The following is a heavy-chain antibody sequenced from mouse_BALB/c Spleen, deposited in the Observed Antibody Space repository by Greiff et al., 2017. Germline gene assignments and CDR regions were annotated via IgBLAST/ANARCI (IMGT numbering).Heavy chain of an antibody. D-gene: IGHD2-3*01. J-gene: IGHJ2*01. CDR2: ISSGGSYT. CDR1: GFTFSSYG. V-gene: IGHV5-6*01. Sequence: EVQLVESGGDLVKPGGSLKLSCAASGFTFSSYGMSWVRQTPDKRLEWVATISSGGSYTYYPDSVKGRFTISRDNAKNTLYLQMSSLKSEDTAMYYCARQIYDGYLDYWGQGTTLTVSS. CDR3: ARQIYDGYLDY.